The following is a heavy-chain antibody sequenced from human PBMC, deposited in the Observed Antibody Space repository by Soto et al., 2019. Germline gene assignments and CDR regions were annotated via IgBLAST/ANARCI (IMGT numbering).Heavy chain of an antibody. Sequence: GASVEVSCKXSGGTFSTYAISWVRQAPGQGLEWMGGIIPIFGTANYAQKFQGRVTITADESTSTAYMELSSLRSEDTAVYYCARDCSSTSCFSPDAFDIWGQGTMVTVSS. J-gene: IGHJ3*02. D-gene: IGHD2-2*01. CDR2: IIPIFGTA. V-gene: IGHV1-69*13. CDR1: GGTFSTYA. CDR3: ARDCSSTSCFSPDAFDI.